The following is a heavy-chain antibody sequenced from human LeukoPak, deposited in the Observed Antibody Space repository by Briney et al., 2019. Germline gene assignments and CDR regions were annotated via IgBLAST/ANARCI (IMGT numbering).Heavy chain of an antibody. CDR3: AKTTTGYSSGRFPGWPVDC. Sequence: GGSLRLSWAASGFTFSSYAMYWVRQAPGKGLEWVSGIFGSGGSTHYADSVKGRFTISRDNSKNTVYLQMNSLRAEDTAVYSCAKTTTGYSSGRFPGWPVDCWGQGTLVTVSS. J-gene: IGHJ4*02. CDR1: GFTFSSYA. V-gene: IGHV3-23*01. CDR2: IFGSGGST. D-gene: IGHD6-19*01.